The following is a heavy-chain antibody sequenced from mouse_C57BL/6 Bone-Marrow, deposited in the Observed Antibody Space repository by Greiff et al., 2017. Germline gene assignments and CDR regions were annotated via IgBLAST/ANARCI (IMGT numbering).Heavy chain of an antibody. V-gene: IGHV14-4*01. CDR3: TTRTYYLDD. D-gene: IGHD5-1*01. J-gene: IGHJ2*01. CDR2: IDPENGDT. Sequence: VQLQQSGAELVRPGASVKLSCTASGFNIKDDYMHWVKQRPEQGLEWIGWIDPENGDTEYASKFQGKATITADTSSNTAYLQLSSLTSEDTAVYYCTTRTYYLDDWGQGTTLTVSS. CDR1: GFNIKDDY.